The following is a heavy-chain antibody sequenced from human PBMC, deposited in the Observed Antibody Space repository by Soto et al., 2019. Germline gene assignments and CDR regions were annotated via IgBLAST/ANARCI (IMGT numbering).Heavy chain of an antibody. CDR2: INAGNGDT. CDR1: GYTFSSHA. V-gene: IGHV1-3*01. J-gene: IGHJ4*02. CDR3: ARDGACIAVFGVVYYFDY. Sequence: GASVKVSCKASGYTFSSHAIHWVRQAPGQRLEWMGWINAGNGDTNYSQKFQGRVAITTDTSASSAYLELSTLRSEDTAVYYCARDGACIAVFGVVYYFDYWGQGTVVTVSS. D-gene: IGHD3-3*01.